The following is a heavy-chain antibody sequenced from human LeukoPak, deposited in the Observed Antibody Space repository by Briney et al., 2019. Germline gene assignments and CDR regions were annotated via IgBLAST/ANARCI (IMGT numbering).Heavy chain of an antibody. V-gene: IGHV3-23*01. CDR2: ISGRGGGT. D-gene: IGHD3-10*01. J-gene: IGHJ6*04. CDR3: AKGARMVRGVIGPTYYYYGMDV. CDR1: GFTFSSYP. Sequence: GGSLRFSFPASGFTFSSYPMSWFRQAPGKGLEWVSAISGRGGGTYYADSVKGRFTISRDNSKNTLYLQMNSLRAEDTAVYYCAKGARMVRGVIGPTYYYYGMDVWGKGTTVTVSS.